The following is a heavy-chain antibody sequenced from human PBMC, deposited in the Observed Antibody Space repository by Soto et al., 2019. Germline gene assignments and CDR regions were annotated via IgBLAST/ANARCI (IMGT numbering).Heavy chain of an antibody. Sequence: EVQLVESGGGLVKPGGSLRLSCAVSGFTFSSYTMNWVRQAPGKGLEWVSSISSSSKYIYYADAVKGRFTISRDNAKNSLYLQMNSLRVEDTAVYYCAGDWMAVVEPAADGLRAFEMWGQGTMVTVSS. D-gene: IGHD2-2*01. CDR1: GFTFSSYT. CDR3: AGDWMAVVEPAADGLRAFEM. J-gene: IGHJ3*02. V-gene: IGHV3-21*01. CDR2: ISSSSKYI.